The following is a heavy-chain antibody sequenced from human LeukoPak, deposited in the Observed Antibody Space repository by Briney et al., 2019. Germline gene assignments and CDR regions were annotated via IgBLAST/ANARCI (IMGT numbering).Heavy chain of an antibody. CDR1: EFIVTNYH. CDR2: IFDDGTT. D-gene: IGHD2-8*01. J-gene: IGHJ4*02. V-gene: IGHV3-66*02. CDR3: ARDPNVGYAFLDY. Sequence: GGSLRLSCAASEFIVTNYHMNWVRQAPGKGLEWVSNIFDDGTTYYADSVKGRFTISRDISKNTAYLQMNSLRVEDTAVYYCARDPNVGYAFLDYWGQGTVVTVSS.